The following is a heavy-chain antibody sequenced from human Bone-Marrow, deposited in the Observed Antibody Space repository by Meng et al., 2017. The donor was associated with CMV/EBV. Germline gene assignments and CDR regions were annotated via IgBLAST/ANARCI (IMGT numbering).Heavy chain of an antibody. CDR2: IKSDGGAT. Sequence: GESLKISCAASGFTFSSYWMHWVRQAPGEGLVWVSRIKSDGGATSYADSVKGRFTISRDNSKNTLYLQMNSLRAEDTAVYYCARDGSPRGGMDVWGQGTTVTVSS. V-gene: IGHV3-74*01. J-gene: IGHJ6*02. CDR1: GFTFSSYW. D-gene: IGHD6-13*01. CDR3: ARDGSPRGGMDV.